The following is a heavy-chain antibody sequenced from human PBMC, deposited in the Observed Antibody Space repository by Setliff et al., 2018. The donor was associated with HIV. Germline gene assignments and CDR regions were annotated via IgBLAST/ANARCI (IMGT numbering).Heavy chain of an antibody. Sequence: ASVKVSCKPSGFTFTGYYLHWVRQAPGQGLEWMGWINPNNGDTNYEQRFQGRVTMTRDTSITTVYMVLNRLTPGDTAVYYCASPYENNSGPDYWGQGTQVTVSS. J-gene: IGHJ4*02. CDR1: GFTFTGYY. V-gene: IGHV1-2*02. CDR2: INPNNGDT. D-gene: IGHD7-27*01. CDR3: ASPYENNSGPDY.